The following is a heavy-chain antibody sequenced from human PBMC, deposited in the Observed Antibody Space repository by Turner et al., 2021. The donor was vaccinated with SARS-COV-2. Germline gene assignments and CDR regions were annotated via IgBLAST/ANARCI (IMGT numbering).Heavy chain of an antibody. CDR3: ARGYCSGGSCYGAGYDF. CDR2: LNQGGGEK. Sequence: EVQLVESGGGLVQPGESLRLSCAAFEFSFNHFWMSWVRQAPGKGLEWVANLNQGGGEKYYVDSVKGRFTIYRDNAKNSLYLEMNSLRAEDTAVDYCARGYCSGGSCYGAGYDFWGQGTLVTVSS. D-gene: IGHD2-15*01. CDR1: EFSFNHFW. J-gene: IGHJ4*02. V-gene: IGHV3-7*04.